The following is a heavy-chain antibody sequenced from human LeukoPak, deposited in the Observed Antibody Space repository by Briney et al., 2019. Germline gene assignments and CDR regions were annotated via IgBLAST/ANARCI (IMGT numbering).Heavy chain of an antibody. V-gene: IGHV3-74*01. CDR3: ASLLRG. J-gene: IGHJ4*02. CDR1: GFNFRTDW. D-gene: IGHD2/OR15-2a*01. CDR2: INSDGKMT. Sequence: GGSLRLSCAVSGFNFRTDWMHWLRQVPGKGLVWVSRINSDGKMTTYADSVKGRFTISRDNAKNTLYLQMNSLRAEDTAVYYCASLLRGWGQGILVTVSS.